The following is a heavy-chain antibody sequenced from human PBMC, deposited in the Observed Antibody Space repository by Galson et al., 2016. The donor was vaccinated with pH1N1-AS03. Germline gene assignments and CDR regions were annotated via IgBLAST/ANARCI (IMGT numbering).Heavy chain of an antibody. CDR1: GFTVSSGY. CDR2: IHPGGDT. D-gene: IGHD4-17*01. Sequence: SLRLSCAATGFTVSSGYHMSWVRQAPGKGLEWVSVIHPGGDTYNADSVKGRFTISRDNFENMVYLQMNSLRPEDTAVYYCAKARHPTLTAVYFDYWGQGTLVTVSS. J-gene: IGHJ4*02. V-gene: IGHV3-66*02. CDR3: AKARHPTLTAVYFDY.